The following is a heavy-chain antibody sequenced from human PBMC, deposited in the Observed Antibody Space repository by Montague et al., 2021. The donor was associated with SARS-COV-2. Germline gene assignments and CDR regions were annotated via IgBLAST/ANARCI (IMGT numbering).Heavy chain of an antibody. V-gene: IGHV4-39*02. CDR1: SGSIISSGYY. Sequence: SETLSLTCSVSSGSIISSGYYWGWIRQPPGKELEWIGNINYSGTTYYNPSLQSRGTISADTSKNPLSLRLSTVTAADTAVYVCARGMMRGVTTPFDYWGQGSQVTVSS. D-gene: IGHD3-10*01. CDR2: INYSGTT. CDR3: ARGMMRGVTTPFDY. J-gene: IGHJ4*02.